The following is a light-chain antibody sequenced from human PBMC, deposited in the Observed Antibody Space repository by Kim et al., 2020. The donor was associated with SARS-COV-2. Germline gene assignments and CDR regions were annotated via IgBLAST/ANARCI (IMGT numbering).Light chain of an antibody. CDR1: HHVISC. CDR3: QQRSNWPPLT. CDR2: DAS. Sequence: SPGERAALSCRAGHHVISCLAWCQQQPPHPPSLLLFDASNRAATIPAGFCGSRCGADFTLTIISLEPEDFAVYYCQQRSNWPPLTFGGGTKVDIK. J-gene: IGKJ4*01. V-gene: IGKV3-11*01.